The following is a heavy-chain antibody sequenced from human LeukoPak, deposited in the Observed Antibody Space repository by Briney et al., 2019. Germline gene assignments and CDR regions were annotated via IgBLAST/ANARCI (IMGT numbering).Heavy chain of an antibody. CDR2: VSYDGSIN. V-gene: IGHV3-30-3*01. J-gene: IGHJ4*02. D-gene: IGHD2-2*02. CDR3: ARDLSRTYTVDY. CDR1: GFTFSSYA. Sequence: PGGSLRPSCAASGFTFSSYAMHWVRQAPGKGLEWVAFVSYDGSINSYADFVKGRFTISRDNSKNTLYLQMNSLRAEDTAVYFCARDLSRTYTVDYWGQGTLVTVSS.